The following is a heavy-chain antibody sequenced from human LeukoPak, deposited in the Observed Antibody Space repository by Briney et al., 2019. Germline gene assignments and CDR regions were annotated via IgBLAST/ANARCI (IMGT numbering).Heavy chain of an antibody. D-gene: IGHD3-22*01. CDR2: IIPIFGIV. J-gene: IGHJ4*02. Sequence: ASVKVSCKASGGTFSSYAISWVRQAPGQGLEWMGRIIPIFGIVNYAQKFQGRVTITADKSTSTAYMELSSLRSEDTAVYYCAYYDSSGPPVYWGQGTLVTVSS. CDR1: GGTFSSYA. V-gene: IGHV1-69*04. CDR3: AYYDSSGPPVY.